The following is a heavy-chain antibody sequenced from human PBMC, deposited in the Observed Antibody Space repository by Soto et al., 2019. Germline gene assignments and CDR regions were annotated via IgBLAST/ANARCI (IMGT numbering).Heavy chain of an antibody. CDR1: GFTFSSYG. CDR2: IWYDGSNK. J-gene: IGHJ2*01. Sequence: QVQLVESGGGVVQPGRSLRLSCAASGFTFSSYGMHWVRQAPGKGLEWVAVIWYDGSNKYYADPVKGRFTISRDNSKNTLYLQMNRLRAEDTAVYYCARGGYCGGDCYEWYFDLWGRGTLVTVSS. D-gene: IGHD2-21*02. CDR3: ARGGYCGGDCYEWYFDL. V-gene: IGHV3-33*01.